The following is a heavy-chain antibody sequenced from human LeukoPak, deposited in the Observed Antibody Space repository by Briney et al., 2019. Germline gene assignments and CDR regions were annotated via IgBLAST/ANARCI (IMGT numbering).Heavy chain of an antibody. D-gene: IGHD6-19*01. CDR3: ARGPRLDSSGWYYGAFDI. J-gene: IGHJ3*02. CDR2: ISAYNGNT. CDR1: GYTFTSYG. Sequence: GASVKVSCKASGYTFTSYGISWVRQAPGQGLEWMGWISAYNGNTNYAQKFQGRVTMTRDTSISTAYMELSRLRSDDTAVYYCARGPRLDSSGWYYGAFDIWGQGTMVTVSS. V-gene: IGHV1-18*01.